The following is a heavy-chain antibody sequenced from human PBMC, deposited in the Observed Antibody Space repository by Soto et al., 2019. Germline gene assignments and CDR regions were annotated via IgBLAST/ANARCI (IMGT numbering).Heavy chain of an antibody. V-gene: IGHV3-30-3*01. CDR2: ISYDGSNK. D-gene: IGHD4-4*01. CDR1: GFTFSSYA. J-gene: IGHJ2*01. Sequence: QVQLVESGGGVVQPGRSLRLSCAASGFTFSSYAMHWVRQAPGKGLEWVAVISYDGSNKYYADSVKGRFTISRDNSKNTRYLQMNSLRNEDTAVYYCARPLWRDDYNWGYFDLWGRGTVVTVSS. CDR3: ARPLWRDDYNWGYFDL.